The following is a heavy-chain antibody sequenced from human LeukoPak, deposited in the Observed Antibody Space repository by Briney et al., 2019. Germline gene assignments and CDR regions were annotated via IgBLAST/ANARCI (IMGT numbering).Heavy chain of an antibody. D-gene: IGHD1-7*01. Sequence: GGSLRLSCAASGSTFSSYAMSWVRQAPGKGLEWVSAISGSGGSTYYADSVKGRFTISRDNSKNTLYLQMNSLRAEDTAVYYCAKADNWNYGYYFDYWGQGTLVTVSS. CDR2: ISGSGGST. J-gene: IGHJ4*02. CDR1: GSTFSSYA. CDR3: AKADNWNYGYYFDY. V-gene: IGHV3-23*01.